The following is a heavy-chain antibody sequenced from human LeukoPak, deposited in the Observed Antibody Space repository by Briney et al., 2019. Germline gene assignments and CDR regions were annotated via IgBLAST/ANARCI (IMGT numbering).Heavy chain of an antibody. CDR3: AKDTRGYCSGGSCYSLTSYGMDV. D-gene: IGHD2-15*01. CDR2: ISYDGSNK. V-gene: IGHV3-30*18. Sequence: GRSLRLSCAASGFTFSSYGMHWVRQAPGKGLEWAAVISYDGSNKYYADSVKGRFTISRDNSKNTLYLQMNSLRAEDTAVYYCAKDTRGYCSGGSCYSLTSYGMDVWGQGTTVTVSS. J-gene: IGHJ6*02. CDR1: GFTFSSYG.